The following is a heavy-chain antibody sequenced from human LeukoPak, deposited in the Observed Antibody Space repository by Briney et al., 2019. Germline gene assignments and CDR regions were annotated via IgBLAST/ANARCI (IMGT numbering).Heavy chain of an antibody. Sequence: GRPLRLSCAASGFTLSSYGMLWVRQAPDKGLEGGAVIWYDGSNKYYADSVKGRFTISRDNSKNTLYLQMNSLRAEDTAVYYCARESDYDSSGYLVYWGQGTLVTVSS. CDR3: ARESDYDSSGYLVY. CDR1: GFTLSSYG. CDR2: IWYDGSNK. V-gene: IGHV3-33*08. J-gene: IGHJ4*02. D-gene: IGHD3-22*01.